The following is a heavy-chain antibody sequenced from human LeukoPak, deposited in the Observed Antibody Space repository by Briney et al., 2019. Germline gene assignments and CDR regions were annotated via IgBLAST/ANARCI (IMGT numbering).Heavy chain of an antibody. V-gene: IGHV3-21*01. J-gene: IGHJ4*02. D-gene: IGHD3-22*01. CDR1: GYTFSSYS. CDR2: ISVRSNYI. Sequence: GGSLRLSCAASGYTFSSYSINWVRQAPGKGLEWVSSISVRSNYIYYADSVRGRFRISRDDARDSRYLQMNSLRAEDTAVYYCVRLRRNSDTSGFYYYYDFWGQGTLVTVSS. CDR3: VRLRRNSDTSGFYYYYDF.